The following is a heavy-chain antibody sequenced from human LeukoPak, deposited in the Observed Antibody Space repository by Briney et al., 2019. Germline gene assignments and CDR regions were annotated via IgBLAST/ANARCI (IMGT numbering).Heavy chain of an antibody. D-gene: IGHD1-7*01. J-gene: IGHJ3*02. CDR2: IYYSGST. V-gene: IGHV4-59*01. Sequence: PSVTLSLTCTASGGSISSYYWSWIRQPPGKGLEWIGYIYYSGSTNYNPSLKSRVTISVDTSKNQFSLKLSSVTAADTAVYYCARDDPTTSDAFDIWGQGTMVTVSS. CDR1: GGSISSYY. CDR3: ARDDPTTSDAFDI.